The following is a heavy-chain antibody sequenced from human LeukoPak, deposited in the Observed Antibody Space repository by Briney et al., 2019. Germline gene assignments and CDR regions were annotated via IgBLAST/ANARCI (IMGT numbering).Heavy chain of an antibody. D-gene: IGHD3-22*01. V-gene: IGHV1-2*02. CDR2: INPNSGGT. CDR3: ARDLEVVSTDAFDI. CDR1: GYTFTGYY. J-gene: IGHJ3*02. Sequence: GASVKVSCKASGYTFTGYYMHWVRQAPGQGLEWMGWINPNSGGTNYAQKFQGRVTMTRDTSISTAYMELSRLRSDDTAVYYCARDLEVVSTDAFDIWGQGTMVTVSS.